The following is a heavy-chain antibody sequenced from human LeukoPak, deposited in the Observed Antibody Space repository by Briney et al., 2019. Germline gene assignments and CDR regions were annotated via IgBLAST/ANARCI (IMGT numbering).Heavy chain of an antibody. D-gene: IGHD5-24*01. V-gene: IGHV3-11*04. CDR3: ARVQRWLQYYYFDY. CDR2: MRLNGSTI. Sequence: GGSLRLSCAASGFTFSDYYMSWIRQAPGKGLEWVSYMRLNGSTIYYADSVKGRFTISRDNAKNSLYLQMNSLRADDTAVYYCARVQRWLQYYYFDYWGQGTLVTVSS. J-gene: IGHJ4*02. CDR1: GFTFSDYY.